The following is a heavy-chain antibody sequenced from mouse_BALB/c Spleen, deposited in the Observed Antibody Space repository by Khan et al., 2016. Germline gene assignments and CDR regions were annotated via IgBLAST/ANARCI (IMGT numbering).Heavy chain of an antibody. V-gene: IGHV1-37*01. CDR1: GYSFTGYF. Sequence: VQLQQSGPELVKPGASVQISCKASGYSFTGYFMYWVKQSHGKSLEWIGRINPYHGDTFSNQKSKVKATLTVDKSSSTDQMDLLRLTSETSAVYYFARTGMITLDYWHQCTTVTVSS. CDR3: ARTGMITLDY. CDR2: INPYHGDT. D-gene: IGHD2-4*01. J-gene: IGHJ2*01.